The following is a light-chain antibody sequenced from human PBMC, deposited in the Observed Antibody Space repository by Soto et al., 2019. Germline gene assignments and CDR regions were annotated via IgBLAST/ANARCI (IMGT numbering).Light chain of an antibody. V-gene: IGKV3-15*01. CDR2: GAS. CDR1: QSVGST. Sequence: EIVMTQSPATLSVSPGERATLSCRASQSVGSTLAWYQQKPGQAPRLLIYGASTRATGIPARFSGSGSGTEFTLTISSLQSEDFAVYYCQQYNKWPLTFGRGTKVDIK. CDR3: QQYNKWPLT. J-gene: IGKJ4*01.